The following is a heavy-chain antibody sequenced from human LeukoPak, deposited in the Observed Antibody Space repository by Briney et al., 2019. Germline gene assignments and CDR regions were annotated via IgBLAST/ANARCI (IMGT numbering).Heavy chain of an antibody. J-gene: IGHJ4*02. Sequence: SETLSLTCTVSGGYISSYYWSWIRQPPGKGLEWIGYIYYSGSTNYNPSLKSRVTISVDTSNNQFSLKLSSVTAADTAVYYCATHYYYDSSGPGGYYFDYWGQGTLVTVSS. CDR3: ATHYYYDSSGPGGYYFDY. CDR2: IYYSGST. V-gene: IGHV4-59*01. CDR1: GGYISSYY. D-gene: IGHD3-22*01.